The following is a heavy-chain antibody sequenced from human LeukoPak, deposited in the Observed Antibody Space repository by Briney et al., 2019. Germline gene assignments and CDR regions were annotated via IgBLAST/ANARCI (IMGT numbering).Heavy chain of an antibody. D-gene: IGHD2-15*01. Sequence: GASVKVSCKASGYTFSSYGISWVRQVPGQGLEWMGWISGYNGNTNYAQNLQGRVTMTTDTSTSTAYMELRSLRSDDTAVYYCARCPYCNGGTCYSQYFDYWGQGTLVTVSS. V-gene: IGHV1-18*01. CDR1: GYTFSSYG. J-gene: IGHJ4*02. CDR2: ISGYNGNT. CDR3: ARCPYCNGGTCYSQYFDY.